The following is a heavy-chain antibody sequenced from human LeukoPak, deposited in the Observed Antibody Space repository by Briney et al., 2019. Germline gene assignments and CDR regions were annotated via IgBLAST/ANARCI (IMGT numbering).Heavy chain of an antibody. D-gene: IGHD6-13*01. CDR3: AREAWGSSCPDY. V-gene: IGHV1-3*01. CDR2: INASNGNT. J-gene: IGHJ4*02. CDR1: GFTFTSYA. Sequence: ASVKVSCKASGFTFTSYAMHWVRQAPGQSLEWMGWINASNGNTNYSQKFQGRVTITRDTSASTAYMELSSLRSEDTAVYYCAREAWGSSCPDYWGQGTLVTVSP.